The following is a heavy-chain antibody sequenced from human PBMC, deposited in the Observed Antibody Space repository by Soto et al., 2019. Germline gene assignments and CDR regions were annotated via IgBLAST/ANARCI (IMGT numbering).Heavy chain of an antibody. CDR3: AREGNLEYSSSASGYYYYYYGMDV. CDR2: IDPSDSYT. CDR1: GYSFTSYW. J-gene: IGHJ6*02. Sequence: GESLKISCKGSGYSFTSYWISWVRQMPGKGLEWMGRIDPSDSYTNYSPSFQGHVTISADKSISTAYLQWSSLKASDTAMYYCAREGNLEYSSSASGYYYYYYGMDVWGQGTTVTVSS. V-gene: IGHV5-10-1*01. D-gene: IGHD6-6*01.